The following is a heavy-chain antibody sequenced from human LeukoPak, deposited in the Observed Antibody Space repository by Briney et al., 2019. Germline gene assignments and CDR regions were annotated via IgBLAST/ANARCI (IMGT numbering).Heavy chain of an antibody. CDR1: GFTFNNYA. D-gene: IGHD7-27*01. V-gene: IGHV3-21*04. J-gene: IGHJ4*02. CDR3: ARYRNWGGYFDY. CDR2: ISSSSSYI. Sequence: PGGSLRLSCAASGFTFNNYAMSWVRQAPGKGLEWVSSISSSSSYIYYADSVKGRFTISRDNAKNSLYLQMNSLRAEDTAVYYCARYRNWGGYFDYWGQGTLVTVSS.